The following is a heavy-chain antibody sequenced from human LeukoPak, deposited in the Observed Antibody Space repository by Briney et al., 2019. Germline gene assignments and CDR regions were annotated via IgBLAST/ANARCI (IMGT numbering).Heavy chain of an antibody. Sequence: GGSLRLSCAASGFTFSSYSMNWVRQAPGKGLEWVSSISSSSSYIYYADSVKGRFTISRDNAKNSLYLQMNSLRAEDTAVYYCAELGITMIGGVWGKGTTVAISS. J-gene: IGHJ6*04. CDR3: AELGITMIGGV. CDR2: ISSSSSYI. CDR1: GFTFSSYS. V-gene: IGHV3-21*01. D-gene: IGHD3-10*02.